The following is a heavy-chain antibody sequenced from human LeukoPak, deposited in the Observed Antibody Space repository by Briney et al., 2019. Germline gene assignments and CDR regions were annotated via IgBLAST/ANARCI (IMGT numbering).Heavy chain of an antibody. V-gene: IGHV1-69*05. CDR3: ARRSALYGVVTPSENFVH. CDR1: GDTCNNYG. CDR2: ILPIFGTT. J-gene: IGHJ1*01. Sequence: SVKVSCKTSGDTCNNYGISWVRQAPGQGLEWMGRILPIFGTTSYAQTFQGRVTIVTDDSTSTAYLELNSLTFEDTAVYYCARRSALYGVVTPSENFVHWGQGTPVSVSS. D-gene: IGHD3-3*01.